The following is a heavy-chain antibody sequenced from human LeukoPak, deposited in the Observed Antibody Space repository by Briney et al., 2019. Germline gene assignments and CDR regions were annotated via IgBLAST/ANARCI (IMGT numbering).Heavy chain of an antibody. CDR1: GFTFSSYA. J-gene: IGHJ4*02. CDR2: VSNSGGST. CDR3: AKADRTIVVVMVDY. D-gene: IGHD3-22*01. V-gene: IGHV3-23*01. Sequence: TGGSLRLSCAASGFTFSSYAMSWVRQAPGKGLEWVSGVSNSGGSTYYADSVKGRFTISRDNSKNTLYLQMNSLRAEDTAVYYCAKADRTIVVVMVDYWGQGTLVTVS.